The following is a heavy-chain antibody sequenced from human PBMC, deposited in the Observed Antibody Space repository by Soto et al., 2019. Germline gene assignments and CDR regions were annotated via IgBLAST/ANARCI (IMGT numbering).Heavy chain of an antibody. CDR1: GFTFSSYG. V-gene: IGHV3-33*01. Sequence: GGSLRLSCAASGFTFSSYGMHWVRQAPGKGLEWVAVIWYDGSNKYYADSVKGRFTISRDNSKNTLYLQMNSLRAEDTAVYYCARGLVATIPDYWGQGTLVTVSS. CDR3: ARGLVATIPDY. J-gene: IGHJ4*02. D-gene: IGHD5-12*01. CDR2: IWYDGSNK.